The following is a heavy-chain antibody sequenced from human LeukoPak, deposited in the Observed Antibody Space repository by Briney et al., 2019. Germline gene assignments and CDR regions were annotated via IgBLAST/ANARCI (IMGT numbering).Heavy chain of an antibody. CDR1: GYSISSGYY. CDR2: IYHSGST. CDR3: ARGRADYDILTGYFDPYYFDY. J-gene: IGHJ4*02. V-gene: IGHV4-38-2*01. D-gene: IGHD3-9*01. Sequence: SETLSLTCAVSGYSISSGYYWGWIRQPPGKGLEWIGSIYHSGSTYYNPSLKSRVTISVDTSKNQFSLKLSSVTAADTAVYYCARGRADYDILTGYFDPYYFDYWGLGTLVTVSS.